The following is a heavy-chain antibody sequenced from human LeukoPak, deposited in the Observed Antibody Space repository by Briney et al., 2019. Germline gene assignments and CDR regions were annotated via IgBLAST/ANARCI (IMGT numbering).Heavy chain of an antibody. CDR3: AREAVAGTSDFDY. D-gene: IGHD6-19*01. J-gene: IGHJ4*02. CDR1: GYTFTGYY. Sequence: ASVKVSCKASGYTFTGYYMHGVRQAPGQGLEWMGWINPNSGGTNYAQKFQGWVTMTRDTSISTAYMELSRLRSDDTAVYYCAREAVAGTSDFDYWGQGTLVTVSS. V-gene: IGHV1-2*04. CDR2: INPNSGGT.